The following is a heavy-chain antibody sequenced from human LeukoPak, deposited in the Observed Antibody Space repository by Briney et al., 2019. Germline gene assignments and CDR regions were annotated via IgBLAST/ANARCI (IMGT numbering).Heavy chain of an antibody. Sequence: SETLSLTCTVSGGSISSGSYYWSWIRQPAGKGLEWIGRIYTSGSTNYNPSLKSRVTISVDTSKNQFSLKLSSVTAADTAVYYCASSPVIFGVAWPGYLAYLGQGSMVSVSS. J-gene: IGHJ4*02. CDR1: GGSISSGSYY. CDR2: IYTSGST. D-gene: IGHD3-3*01. CDR3: ASSPVIFGVAWPGYLAY. V-gene: IGHV4-61*02.